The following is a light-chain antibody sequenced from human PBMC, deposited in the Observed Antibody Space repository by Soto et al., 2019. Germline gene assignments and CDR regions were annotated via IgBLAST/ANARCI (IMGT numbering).Light chain of an antibody. V-gene: IGLV2-18*02. CDR2: EVS. J-gene: IGLJ2*01. Sequence: QSALTQPPSVSGSPGQSVTISCTGTSSDVGSYNRVSWYQQPPGTVPKLMIYEVSNRPSGVPYRFSGSKTGNTASLTISGLQAEDEADYYCSSYTTSTTVVFGGGTKLTVL. CDR3: SSYTTSTTVV. CDR1: SSDVGSYNR.